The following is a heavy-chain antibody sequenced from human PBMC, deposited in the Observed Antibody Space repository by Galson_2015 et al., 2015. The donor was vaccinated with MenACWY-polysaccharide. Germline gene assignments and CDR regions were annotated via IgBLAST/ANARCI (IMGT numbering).Heavy chain of an antibody. CDR2: ISSSGSTI. CDR1: GFTFRDYY. J-gene: IGHJ3*02. V-gene: IGHV3-11*01. D-gene: IGHD1-1*01. CDR3: ARGGGMERASDI. Sequence: SLRLSCAASGFTFRDYYMSWIRQAPGQGLEWVSYISSSGSTIYYADSVKGRFTISRDKAKNSLYLQMNSLRAEDTSVYYRARGGGMERASDIWGQGTMVTVSS.